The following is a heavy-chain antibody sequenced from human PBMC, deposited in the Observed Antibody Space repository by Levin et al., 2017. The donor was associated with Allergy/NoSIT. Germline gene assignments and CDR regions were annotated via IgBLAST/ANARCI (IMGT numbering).Heavy chain of an antibody. J-gene: IGHJ5*02. D-gene: IGHD3-16*01. CDR3: ARLYPKYNDNSFDP. CDR2: ISYSGGT. V-gene: IGHV4-59*12. Sequence: SQTLSLTCTVSGGSISNYYWSWIRQPPGMGLEWIGYISYSGGTNYNPSLKSRVTISVDTSKNQFSLKLNSVTAADTAVYYCARLYPKYNDNSFDPWGQGTLVTVSS. CDR1: GGSISNYY.